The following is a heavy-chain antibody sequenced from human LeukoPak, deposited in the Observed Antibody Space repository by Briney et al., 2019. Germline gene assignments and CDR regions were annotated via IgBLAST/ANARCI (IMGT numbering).Heavy chain of an antibody. V-gene: IGHV3-53*01. J-gene: IGHJ4*02. CDR3: ARDVRYCSGGSCSS. Sequence: GGSLRHSCAASGFTFSSNYMSWVRQAPGKGLEWVSVIYNSGGTYYSDSVKGRFTISRDNSKNTLYLQMNSLRAEDTAVYYCARDVRYCSGGSCSSWGPGTLVTVSS. CDR2: IYNSGGT. D-gene: IGHD2-15*01. CDR1: GFTFSSNY.